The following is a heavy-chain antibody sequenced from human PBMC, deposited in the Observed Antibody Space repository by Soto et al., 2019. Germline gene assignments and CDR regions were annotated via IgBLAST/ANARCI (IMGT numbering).Heavy chain of an antibody. CDR3: ARSQAMITFGGVIVGTSDYYYYMDV. CDR1: GGSISSGGYY. V-gene: IGHV4-31*03. D-gene: IGHD3-16*02. Sequence: SETLSLTCTVSGGSISSGGYYWSWIRQHPGKGLEWIGYIYYSGSTYYNPSLKSRVTISVDTSKNQFSLKLSSVTAADTAVYYCARSQAMITFGGVIVGTSDYYYYMDVWGKGTTVTVSS. CDR2: IYYSGST. J-gene: IGHJ6*03.